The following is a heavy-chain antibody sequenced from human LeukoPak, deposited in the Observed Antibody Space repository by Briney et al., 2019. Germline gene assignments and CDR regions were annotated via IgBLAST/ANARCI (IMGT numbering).Heavy chain of an antibody. V-gene: IGHV4-39*07. D-gene: IGHD6-13*01. CDR3: ARGGSSWFYYYYYMDV. J-gene: IGHJ6*03. CDR2: IYYSGST. Sequence: SETLSLTCTVSGGSISSSSYYWGWIRQPPGKGLEWIGSIYYSGSTYYNPSLKSRVTISVDTSKNQFSLKLSSVTAADTAVYYCARGGSSWFYYYYYMDVWGKGTRSPSP. CDR1: GGSISSSSYY.